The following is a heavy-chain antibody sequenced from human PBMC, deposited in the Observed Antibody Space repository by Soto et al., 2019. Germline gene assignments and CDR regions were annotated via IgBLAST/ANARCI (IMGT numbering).Heavy chain of an antibody. CDR1: GFTFDDYT. J-gene: IGHJ6*02. CDR3: AKDFRVGWFGEILYGMDV. CDR2: ISWDGGST. V-gene: IGHV3-43*01. Sequence: GGSLRLSCAASGFTFDDYTMHWVRQAPGKGLEWVSLISWDGGSTYYADSVKGRFTISRDNSKNSLYLQMNSLRTEDTALYYCAKDFRVGWFGEILYGMDVWGQGTTVTVSS. D-gene: IGHD3-10*01.